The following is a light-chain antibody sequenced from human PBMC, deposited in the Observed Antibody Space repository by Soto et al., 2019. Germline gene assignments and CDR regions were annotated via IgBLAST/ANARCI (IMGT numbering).Light chain of an antibody. J-gene: IGLJ2*01. CDR1: SSDIGYYNY. Sequence: QSALTQPASVSGSPGQSITISCTGTSSDIGYYNYVSWYQQYPGKAPKLIIYEVSNRPSGVSNRFSGSKSGNTASLTISGLQAEDEADYYCSSYTSSSHVVFGGGTKLTVL. CDR3: SSYTSSSHVV. V-gene: IGLV2-14*01. CDR2: EVS.